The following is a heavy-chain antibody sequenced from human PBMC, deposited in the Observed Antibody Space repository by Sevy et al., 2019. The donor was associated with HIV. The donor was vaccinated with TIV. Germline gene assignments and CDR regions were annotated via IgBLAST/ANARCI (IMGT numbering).Heavy chain of an antibody. CDR2: IYPGDSDT. Sequence: GETLKISCKGSGYSFTSYWIGWVRQMPGKGLEGMGIIYPGDSDTRYSPSFQGQVTISADKSISTAYLQWSSLKASDTAMYYCARLIRPYSSGLNWFDPWGQGTLVTVSS. D-gene: IGHD6-19*01. V-gene: IGHV5-51*01. CDR1: GYSFTSYW. J-gene: IGHJ5*02. CDR3: ARLIRPYSSGLNWFDP.